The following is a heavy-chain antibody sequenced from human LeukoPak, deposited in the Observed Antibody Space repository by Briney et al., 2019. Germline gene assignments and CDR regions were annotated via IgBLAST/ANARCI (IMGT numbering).Heavy chain of an antibody. CDR3: ARAPYSSSSVDY. Sequence: SQTLSLTCTVSGGSISSGGSFWTWIRQQPGKGLEWIGYIYYSGSTYYNPSLKSRLTISVDTSKNQFSLKLSSVTAADTAVYYCARAPYSSSSVDYWGQGNLV. CDR1: GGSISSGGSF. D-gene: IGHD6-6*01. J-gene: IGHJ4*02. V-gene: IGHV4-31*03. CDR2: IYYSGST.